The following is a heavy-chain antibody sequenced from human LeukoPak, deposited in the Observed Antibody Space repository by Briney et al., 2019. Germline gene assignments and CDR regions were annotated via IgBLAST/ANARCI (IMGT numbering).Heavy chain of an antibody. V-gene: IGHV3-49*03. Sequence: PGGSLRLSCTASGFTFGDYAMSWFRQAPGKGLEWVGFIRSKAYGGTTEYAASVKGRFTISRDDSKSIAYLQMNSLKTEDTAVYYCTRDLWMRGYSYGYADYWGQGTLVTVSS. CDR2: IRSKAYGGTT. CDR1: GFTFGDYA. J-gene: IGHJ4*02. CDR3: TRDLWMRGYSYGYADY. D-gene: IGHD5-18*01.